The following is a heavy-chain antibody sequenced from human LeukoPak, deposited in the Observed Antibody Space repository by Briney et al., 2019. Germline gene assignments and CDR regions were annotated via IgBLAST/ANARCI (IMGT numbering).Heavy chain of an antibody. D-gene: IGHD3-10*01. J-gene: IGHJ5*02. CDR2: INPNSGGT. CDR1: GYTFTGYY. V-gene: IGHV1-2*02. CDR3: ASRITLVRGVFIKEGNWFDP. Sequence: ASVKVSCKASGYTFTGYYMHWVRQAPGQGLECMGWINPNSGGTNYAQKFQGRVTMTRDTSISTAYMELSRLRSDDTAVYFCASRITLVRGVFIKEGNWFDPWGQGTLVTVSS.